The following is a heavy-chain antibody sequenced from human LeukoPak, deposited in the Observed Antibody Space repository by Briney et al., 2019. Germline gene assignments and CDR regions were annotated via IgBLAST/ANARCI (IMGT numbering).Heavy chain of an antibody. Sequence: ASVKVSCKASGYTFTGYYMHWVRQAPGQGLEWMGWINPNSGGTNYAQKFQGRVTMTRDTSISTAYMELSSLRSEDTAVYYCAKMGSPLYYDFWSGLNWFDPWGQGTLVTVSS. J-gene: IGHJ5*02. CDR2: INPNSGGT. V-gene: IGHV1-2*02. D-gene: IGHD3-3*01. CDR3: AKMGSPLYYDFWSGLNWFDP. CDR1: GYTFTGYY.